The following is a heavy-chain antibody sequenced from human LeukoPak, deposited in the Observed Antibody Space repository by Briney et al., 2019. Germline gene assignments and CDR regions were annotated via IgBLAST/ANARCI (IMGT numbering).Heavy chain of an antibody. J-gene: IGHJ6*04. CDR3: AELGITMIGGV. D-gene: IGHD3-10*02. Sequence: PGGSLRLSCAASGFTFISYEMNWVRQAPGKGLDWVSYISSCGSTIYYADSVKGRFTISRDNDKKSLYLQMNSLRAKDTAVYYCAELGITMIGGVWGKGTTVTISS. V-gene: IGHV3-48*03. CDR1: GFTFISYE. CDR2: ISSCGSTI.